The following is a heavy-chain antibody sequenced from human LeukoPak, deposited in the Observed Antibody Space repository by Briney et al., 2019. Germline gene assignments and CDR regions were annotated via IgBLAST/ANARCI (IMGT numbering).Heavy chain of an antibody. J-gene: IGHJ6*02. CDR2: ISGSGGST. V-gene: IGHV3-23*01. CDR1: GFTFSSYA. Sequence: GGSLRLSCAASGFTFSSYAMSWVRQAPGKGLEWVSAISGSGGSTYYADSVKGRFTISRDNAKNSLYLQMNSLRAEDTAVYYCARGRWDRGSSWPLYYYYGMDVWGQGTTVTVSS. CDR3: ARGRWDRGSSWPLYYYYGMDV. D-gene: IGHD6-13*01.